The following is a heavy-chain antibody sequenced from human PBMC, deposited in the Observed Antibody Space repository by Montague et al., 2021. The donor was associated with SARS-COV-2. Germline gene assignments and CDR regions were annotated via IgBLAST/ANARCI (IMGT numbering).Heavy chain of an antibody. V-gene: IGHV4-39*02. J-gene: IGHJ3*01. CDR2: IYDSGST. CDR3: ARRGRKLLPVATTIGGFDF. D-gene: IGHD5-12*01. Sequence: SEILSLTCTVSGGSISSSNYYWDWIRQPPGKGLEWIGSIYDSGSTYYNPSLKSRVTISVDTSKNHFSLKLSSVTAADTAVYYCARRGRKLLPVATTIGGFDFWGQGTMVTVSS. CDR1: GGSISSSNYY.